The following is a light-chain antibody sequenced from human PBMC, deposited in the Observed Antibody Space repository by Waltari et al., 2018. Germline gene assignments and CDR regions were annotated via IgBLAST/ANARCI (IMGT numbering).Light chain of an antibody. V-gene: IGKV2-30*02. J-gene: IGKJ2*01. CDR3: MQGTYWPRT. CDR2: KVS. CDR1: QSHVHRDGRTN. Sequence: DVVMTQSPLSLPVFLGKRASTPSGPGQSHVHRDGRTNLNWFQQRPGQSPRRLIYKVSNRDSGVPDRFSGSGSGTEFTLEISRVEAADVAVYYCMQGTYWPRTFGQGTKLEIE.